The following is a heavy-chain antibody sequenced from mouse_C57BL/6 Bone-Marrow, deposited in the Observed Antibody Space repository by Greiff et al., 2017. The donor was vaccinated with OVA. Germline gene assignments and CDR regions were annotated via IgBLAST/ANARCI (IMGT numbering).Heavy chain of an antibody. CDR1: GYTFTDYY. D-gene: IGHD2-2*01. V-gene: IGHV1-76*01. CDR3: ARSERLGDYFDC. Sequence: QVQLQQSGAELVRPGASVKLSCKASGYTFTDYYISWVKQRPGQGLEWIGRIYPGSGNIYYNEKFKGKATLTAEKSSRTAYMQLRSLTSDDSAVSVGARSERLGDYFDCWGRGTTITVTA. CDR2: IYPGSGNI. J-gene: IGHJ2*01.